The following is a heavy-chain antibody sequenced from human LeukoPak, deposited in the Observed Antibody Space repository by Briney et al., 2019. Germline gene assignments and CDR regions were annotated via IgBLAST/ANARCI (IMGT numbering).Heavy chain of an antibody. Sequence: KPSETLSLTCTVSGGSISSYYWSWIRQPPGKGLEWIGYIYYSGSTNYNPSLKSRVTISVDTSKNQFSLKLSSVTAADTAVYYCARVGMRRDAFDIWGQGTMVTVSS. CDR2: IYYSGST. CDR1: GGSISSYY. D-gene: IGHD3-10*01. V-gene: IGHV4-59*01. CDR3: ARVGMRRDAFDI. J-gene: IGHJ3*02.